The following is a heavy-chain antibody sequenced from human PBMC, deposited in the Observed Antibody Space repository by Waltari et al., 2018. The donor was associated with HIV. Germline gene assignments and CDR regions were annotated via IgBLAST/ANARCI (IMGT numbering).Heavy chain of an antibody. J-gene: IGHJ4*02. D-gene: IGHD3-22*01. CDR1: GYTFTGYY. CDR3: ARNGAYYYDSSGYYYDY. V-gene: IGHV1-2*06. Sequence: QVQLVQSGAEAKKPGASVKVSCKASGYTFTGYYMHWVRQAPGQGLEWLGRIYPNSGGTNYAQKFQGRVTMTRDTSISTAYMELSSLRSDDTAVYYCARNGAYYYDSSGYYYDYWGQGTLVTVSS. CDR2: IYPNSGGT.